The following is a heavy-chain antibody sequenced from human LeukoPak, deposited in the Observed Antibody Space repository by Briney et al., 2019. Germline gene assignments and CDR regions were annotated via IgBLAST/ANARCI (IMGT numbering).Heavy chain of an antibody. D-gene: IGHD1-26*01. J-gene: IGHJ4*02. CDR3: ASVEVGATTGDY. V-gene: IGHV3-53*01. CDR1: GFTVSSNS. Sequence: GGSLRLSCTVSGFTVSSNSMSWVRQAPGKGLEWVSFSDSVKGRFTISRDNSKNTLYLQMNSLRAEDTAVYYCASVEVGATTGDYWGQGTLVTVSS.